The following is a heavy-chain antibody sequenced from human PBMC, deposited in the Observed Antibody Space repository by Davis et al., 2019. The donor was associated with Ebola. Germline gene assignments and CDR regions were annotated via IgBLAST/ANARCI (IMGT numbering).Heavy chain of an antibody. Sequence: GESLKISCAASGFTFSNYWMSWVRQAPGKGLEWVANIKQDGSEKYYVDSVKGRFTISRDNSKNTLYLQMNSLRAEDTAVYYCARDGPLFALGDYYYGMDVWGQGTTVTVSS. CDR2: IKQDGSEK. J-gene: IGHJ6*02. D-gene: IGHD3-16*01. CDR1: GFTFSNYW. CDR3: ARDGPLFALGDYYYGMDV. V-gene: IGHV3-7*01.